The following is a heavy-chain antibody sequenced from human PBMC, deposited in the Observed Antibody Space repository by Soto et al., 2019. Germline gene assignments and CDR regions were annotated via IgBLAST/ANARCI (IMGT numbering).Heavy chain of an antibody. CDR1: GFTFDDYA. Sequence: VQLVESGGGLVQPGRSLRLSCAASGFTFDDYAMHWVRQAPGKGLEWVSGISWNSGSIGYADSVKGRFTISRDNAKNSLYLQMNSLRAEDTALYYCAKDGGSSGWYEPFDYWGQGTLVTVSS. J-gene: IGHJ4*02. D-gene: IGHD6-19*01. V-gene: IGHV3-9*01. CDR3: AKDGGSSGWYEPFDY. CDR2: ISWNSGSI.